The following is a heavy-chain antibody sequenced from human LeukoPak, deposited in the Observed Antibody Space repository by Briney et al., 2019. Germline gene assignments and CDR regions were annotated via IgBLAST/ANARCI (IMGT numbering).Heavy chain of an antibody. CDR2: IYHSGST. J-gene: IGHJ4*02. D-gene: IGHD1-26*01. CDR3: ARGSWYVDY. Sequence: PSETLSLTCTVSGGSISSGGYYWSWIRQPPGKGLEWIGYIYHSGSTYYNPSLKSRVTISVDRSKNQFSLKLSSVTAADTAVYYCARGSWYVDYWGQGTLVTVSS. CDR1: GGSISSGGYY. V-gene: IGHV4-30-2*01.